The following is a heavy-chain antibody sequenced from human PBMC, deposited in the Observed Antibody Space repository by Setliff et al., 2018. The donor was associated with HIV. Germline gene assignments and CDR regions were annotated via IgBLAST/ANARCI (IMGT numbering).Heavy chain of an antibody. Sequence: PSETLSLTCTVSDDSISSNYWSWIRQSAGKGLEWVAFIRYDGSNKYYADSVKGRFTISRDNSKYTLFLQMSSLKVEDTAVYYCMAVTRRPDAFDIWGRGTMVTVSS. V-gene: IGHV3-30*02. CDR1: DDSISSNY. J-gene: IGHJ3*02. D-gene: IGHD2-15*01. CDR2: IRYDGSNK. CDR3: MAVTRRPDAFDI.